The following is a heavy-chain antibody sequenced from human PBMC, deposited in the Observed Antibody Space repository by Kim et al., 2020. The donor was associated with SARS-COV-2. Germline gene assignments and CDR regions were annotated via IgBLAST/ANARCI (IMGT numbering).Heavy chain of an antibody. J-gene: IGHJ4*02. CDR2: IYYTGST. D-gene: IGHD5-18*01. CDR1: GGSITSSDYY. Sequence: SETLSLTCSVYGGSITSSDYYWSWIRQTPGKGLEWIGSIYYTGSTYYYPSLKSRVTISVDTFKNQFYLRLKSVTATDRAVYYCARHAGYKYGHDDDHFDYWGQGTLVTVSS. V-gene: IGHV4-39*01. CDR3: ARHAGYKYGHDDDHFDY.